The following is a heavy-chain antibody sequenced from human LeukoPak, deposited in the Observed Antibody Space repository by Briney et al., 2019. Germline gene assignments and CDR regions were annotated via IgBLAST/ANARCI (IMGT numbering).Heavy chain of an antibody. D-gene: IGHD1-1*01. V-gene: IGHV3-48*03. CDR2: IIRSGHTV. J-gene: IGHJ5*02. CDR1: GFTSTDYE. Sequence: GGSLRLSCTASGFTSTDYEMGWVRQAPGEGMGWVSYIIRSGHTVHYASSVKGRFTITRDNAKTTLYLQMNSLGVEDTAAYYCARDWKTAATPRSDVLDPSGQRTLVTASS. CDR3: ARDWKTAATPRSDVLDP.